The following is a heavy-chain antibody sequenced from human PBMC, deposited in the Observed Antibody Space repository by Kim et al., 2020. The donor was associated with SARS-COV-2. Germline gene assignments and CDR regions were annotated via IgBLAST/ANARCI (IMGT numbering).Heavy chain of an antibody. Sequence: ASVKVSCEASGYTFTDYGVLWVRQAPGQGLEWMGWTSPHNRKTNYAQKVRGRVTMTADTSTRTAYMELRRLRSDDTAVYYCARAPDYNNYARFDPWGQGT. D-gene: IGHD4-4*01. CDR2: TSPHNRKT. CDR3: ARAPDYNNYARFDP. J-gene: IGHJ5*02. V-gene: IGHV1-18*01. CDR1: GYTFTDYG.